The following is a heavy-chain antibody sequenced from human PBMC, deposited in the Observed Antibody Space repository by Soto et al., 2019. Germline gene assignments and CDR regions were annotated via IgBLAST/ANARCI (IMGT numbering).Heavy chain of an antibody. Sequence: PSETLSLTCTVSGGSISSSTYYWGWMRQPPGKGLEWIASFFIGGNTYYNPSLKSRVTISVDTSKNQFSLKLSSVTAADTAVYYCARGSDDFWSGNWFDPWGQGTLVTVSS. CDR3: ARGSDDFWSGNWFDP. CDR2: FFIGGNT. CDR1: GGSISSSTYY. D-gene: IGHD3-3*01. V-gene: IGHV4-39*01. J-gene: IGHJ5*02.